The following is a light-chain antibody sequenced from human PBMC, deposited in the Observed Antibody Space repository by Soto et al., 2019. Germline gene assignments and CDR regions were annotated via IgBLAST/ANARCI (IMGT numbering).Light chain of an antibody. J-gene: IGKJ4*01. Sequence: EIVLTQSPATLSLSPGERATLSCKASQNIRSHLAWYLQKPGQPPRHLIFGASNRATGIPARFSGSGSGTDFTLTISSLEPEDSGLYYCQQRSDWPLTFGGGARVEVK. CDR2: GAS. CDR1: QNIRSH. CDR3: QQRSDWPLT. V-gene: IGKV3-11*01.